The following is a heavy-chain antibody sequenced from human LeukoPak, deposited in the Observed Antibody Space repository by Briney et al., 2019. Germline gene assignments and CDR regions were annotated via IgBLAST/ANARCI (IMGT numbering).Heavy chain of an antibody. Sequence: GGSLRLFCAASGFTFSSYAMSWVRQAPGKGLEWVSAISTSGGSSYYADSVKGRFTISRDNSKNTLYLQMNSLRAEDTAVYYCAKDLGAGSGPYPFDYWGQGTLVTVSS. CDR1: GFTFSSYA. V-gene: IGHV3-23*01. J-gene: IGHJ4*02. CDR3: AKDLGAGSGPYPFDY. CDR2: ISTSGGSS. D-gene: IGHD1-26*01.